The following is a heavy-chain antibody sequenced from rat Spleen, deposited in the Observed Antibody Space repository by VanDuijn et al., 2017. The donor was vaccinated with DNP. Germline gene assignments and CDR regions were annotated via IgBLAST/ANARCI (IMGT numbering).Heavy chain of an antibody. V-gene: IGHV3-3*01. CDR2: VNSADST. D-gene: IGHD1-4*01. CDR1: GYSITRNFR. J-gene: IGHJ2*01. Sequence: EVQLQESGPGLVESSQSLSLTCSVTGYSITRNFRWNWIRKFPGNKLEWMGYVNSADSTYYNPSLKRRISITRDTSKNQFFLQVKSITTGDTATYYCARSTDCGCNWDYWGQGVMVPVSS. CDR3: ARSTDCGCNWDY.